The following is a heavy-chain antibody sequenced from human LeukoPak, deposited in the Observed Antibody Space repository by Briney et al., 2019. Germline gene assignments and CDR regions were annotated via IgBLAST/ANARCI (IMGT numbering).Heavy chain of an antibody. J-gene: IGHJ6*02. Sequence: SETLSLTCTVSGGSISSYYWSWIRQPPGKGLEWVGHIFYSGSTNYNPSLKSRVTISIDTSKNHVSLTLNTVTPADTAIYYCARGGMDVWGQGTTVTVSS. CDR2: IFYSGST. CDR3: ARGGMDV. CDR1: GGSISSYY. V-gene: IGHV4-59*01.